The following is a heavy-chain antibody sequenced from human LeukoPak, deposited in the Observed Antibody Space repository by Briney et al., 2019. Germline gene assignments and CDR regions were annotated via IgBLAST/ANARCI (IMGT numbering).Heavy chain of an antibody. CDR1: GGSISSGGYY. J-gene: IGHJ1*01. V-gene: IGHV4-31*03. CDR2: IYYSGST. CDR3: ARSYRSSPEYFQH. D-gene: IGHD3-10*01. Sequence: PSETLSLTYTVSGGSISSGGYYWSWIRQHPGKGLEWIGYIYYSGSTYYNPSLKSRVTISVDTSKNQFSLKLSSVTAADTAVYYCARSYRSSPEYFQHWGQGTLVTVSS.